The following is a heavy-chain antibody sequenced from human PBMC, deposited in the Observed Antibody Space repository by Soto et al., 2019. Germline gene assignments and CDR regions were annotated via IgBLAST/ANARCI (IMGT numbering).Heavy chain of an antibody. CDR2: ISSSSSYI. CDR1: GFTFSSYS. V-gene: IGHV3-21*01. CDR3: ASLFPQQLIDY. J-gene: IGHJ4*02. D-gene: IGHD6-13*01. Sequence: EVQLVESGGGLVKPGGSLRLSCAASGFTFSSYSMNWVRQAPGKGLEWVSTISSSSSYIYYADSVKGGFSISRENAKNSLYLQMNSLRAEDTAVYYCASLFPQQLIDYWGQGTLVTVSS.